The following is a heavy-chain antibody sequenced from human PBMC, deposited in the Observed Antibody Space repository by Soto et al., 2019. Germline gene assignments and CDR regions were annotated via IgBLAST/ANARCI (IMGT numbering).Heavy chain of an antibody. CDR2: MNASNGNT. J-gene: IGHJ4*02. CDR3: ARDLGGWPDY. Sequence: ASVKVSCKASGYTFTSYDINWVRQATGQRLEWMGWMNASNGNTKYAQKFQGRVTITRDTSASTAYMELSSLRSEDTAVYYCARDLGGWPDYWGQGTLVTVSS. D-gene: IGHD2-15*01. CDR1: GYTFTSYD. V-gene: IGHV1-3*01.